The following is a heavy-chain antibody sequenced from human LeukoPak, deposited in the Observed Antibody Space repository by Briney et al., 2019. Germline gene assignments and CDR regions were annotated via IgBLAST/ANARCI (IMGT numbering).Heavy chain of an antibody. V-gene: IGHV4-4*07. CDR1: GGSISSYY. D-gene: IGHD3-9*01. Sequence: SETLSLTCTVSGGSISSYYWSWIRQPAGKGLEWIGRIYTSGSTNYNPSLKSRVTMSVDTSKNQFSLKLSSVTAADTAVYYCARGWYDILTGQYYFDYWGQGTLVTVSS. J-gene: IGHJ4*02. CDR3: ARGWYDILTGQYYFDY. CDR2: IYTSGST.